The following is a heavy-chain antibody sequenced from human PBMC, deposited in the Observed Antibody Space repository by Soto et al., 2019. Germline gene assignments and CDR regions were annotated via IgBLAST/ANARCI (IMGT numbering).Heavy chain of an antibody. Sequence: GGSLRLSCAASGFTFSYYSMNWVRQAPGKGLEWVSSISSSSSYIYYADSVKGRFTISRDNAKNSPYLQMNSLRAEDTAVYYCARVYYYDSSGFLIWGQGTLVTVSS. CDR3: ARVYYYDSSGFLI. J-gene: IGHJ4*02. V-gene: IGHV3-21*01. D-gene: IGHD3-22*01. CDR2: ISSSSSYI. CDR1: GFTFSYYS.